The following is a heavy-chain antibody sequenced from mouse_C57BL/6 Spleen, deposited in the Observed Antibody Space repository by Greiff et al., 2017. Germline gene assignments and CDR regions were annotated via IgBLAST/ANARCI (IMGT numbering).Heavy chain of an antibody. Sequence: EVKLVESGGGLVQPGGSMKLSCVASGFTFSNYWMNWVRQSPEKGLEWVAQIRLKSDNYATHYAESVKGRFTISRDDSKSSVYLQMNNLRAEDTGIYYCTGRWLLLLYYLDYWGQGTTLTVSS. CDR1: GFTFSNYW. D-gene: IGHD2-3*01. V-gene: IGHV6-3*01. J-gene: IGHJ2*01. CDR3: TGRWLLLLYYLDY. CDR2: IRLKSDNYAT.